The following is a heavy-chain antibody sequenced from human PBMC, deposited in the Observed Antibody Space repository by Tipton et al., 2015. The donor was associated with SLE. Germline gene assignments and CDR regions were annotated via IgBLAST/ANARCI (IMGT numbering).Heavy chain of an antibody. V-gene: IGHV4-61*01. CDR1: GDSISRGRYY. Sequence: TLSLTCTVSGDSISRGRYYWGWIRQPPGKGLEWIGYVYLNGRTNYNSSLESRITISEDTSKNQFSLRLTSVTAADTATYYCARGATVTRFDYWGQGALVTVSS. J-gene: IGHJ4*02. D-gene: IGHD4-17*01. CDR3: ARGATVTRFDY. CDR2: VYLNGRT.